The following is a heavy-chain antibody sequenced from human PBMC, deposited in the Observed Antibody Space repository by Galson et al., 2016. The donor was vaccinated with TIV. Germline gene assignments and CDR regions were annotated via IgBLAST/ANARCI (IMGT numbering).Heavy chain of an antibody. J-gene: IGHJ4*02. CDR3: TRDGRGNWKYVDYFDY. D-gene: IGHD1-7*01. V-gene: IGHV3-30-3*01. Sequence: SLRLSCAASGFTFSCYTFHWVRQTPGKGLEWVAIISHDGNNKDFADSVEGRFPISRDSSKNTVFLQMNSLRLEDTAVYYCTRDGRGNWKYVDYFDYWGPGTVVTVSS. CDR2: ISHDGNNK. CDR1: GFTFSCYT.